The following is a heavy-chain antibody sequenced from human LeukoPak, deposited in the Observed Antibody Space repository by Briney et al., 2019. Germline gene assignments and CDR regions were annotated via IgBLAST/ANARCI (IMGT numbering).Heavy chain of an antibody. V-gene: IGHV4-39*01. CDR3: ASARGIFGVVNYY. J-gene: IGHJ4*02. CDR1: GGSISSSSYY. D-gene: IGHD3-3*01. CDR2: IYYSGST. Sequence: SETLSLTCTVSGGSISSSSYYWGWIRQPPGKGLEWIGSIYYSGSTYYNPPLKSRVTISVDTSKNQFSLKLSSVTAADTAVYYCASARGIFGVVNYYWGQGTLVTVSS.